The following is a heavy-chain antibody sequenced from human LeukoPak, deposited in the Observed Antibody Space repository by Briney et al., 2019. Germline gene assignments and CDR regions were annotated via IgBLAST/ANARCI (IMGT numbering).Heavy chain of an antibody. Sequence: PGGSLRLSCAASGFTFSSYGMHWVRQAPGKGLEWVAFIRYDGSNKYYADSVKGRFTISRDNPKNTLYLQMNSLRAEDTAVYYCAKDSWEVGATSEIDYWGQGTLVTVSS. J-gene: IGHJ4*02. V-gene: IGHV3-30*02. D-gene: IGHD1-26*01. CDR2: IRYDGSNK. CDR1: GFTFSSYG. CDR3: AKDSWEVGATSEIDY.